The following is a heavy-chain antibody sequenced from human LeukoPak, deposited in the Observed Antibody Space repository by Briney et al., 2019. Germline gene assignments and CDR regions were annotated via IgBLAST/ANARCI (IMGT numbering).Heavy chain of an antibody. D-gene: IGHD6-19*01. CDR1: GYSFTSYW. V-gene: IGHV5-51*01. CDR3: ARLIAVAGTGWFDP. CDR2: IYPGDSDT. Sequence: PGESLKISCKGSGYSFTSYWIGWARQMPGKGLEWMGIIYPGDSDTRYSPSFQGQVTIPADKSISTAYLQWSSLKASDTAMYYCARLIAVAGTGWFDPWGQGTLVTVSS. J-gene: IGHJ5*02.